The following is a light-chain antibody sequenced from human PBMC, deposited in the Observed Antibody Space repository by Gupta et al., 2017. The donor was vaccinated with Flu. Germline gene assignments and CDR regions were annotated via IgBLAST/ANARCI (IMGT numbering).Light chain of an antibody. J-gene: IGKJ3*01. CDR1: QSLLHSNGYNY. CDR2: LGS. CDR3: RQGLQTPLT. V-gene: IGKV2-28*01. Sequence: DIVMTQSPLSLPVTPGEPASISCRSSQSLLHSNGYNYLDWYLQKPGQSPQLLIYLGSNRASGVPDRFSGSGSGTDFTLKISRVEAEDVGVYYCRQGLQTPLTFGHGTKVDIK.